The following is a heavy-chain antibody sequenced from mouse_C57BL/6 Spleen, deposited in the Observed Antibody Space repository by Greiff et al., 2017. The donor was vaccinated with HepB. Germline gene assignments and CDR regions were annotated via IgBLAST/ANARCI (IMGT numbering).Heavy chain of an antibody. Sequence: QVQLQQSGPELVKPGASVKISCKASGYAFSSSWMNWVKQRPGKGLEWIGRIYPGDGDTNYNGKFKGKATLTADKSSSTAYMQLSSLTSEDSAVYFSAREGTTVVADYAMDYWGQGTSVTVSS. CDR2: IYPGDGDT. J-gene: IGHJ4*01. CDR1: GYAFSSSW. V-gene: IGHV1-82*01. D-gene: IGHD1-1*01. CDR3: AREGTTVVADYAMDY.